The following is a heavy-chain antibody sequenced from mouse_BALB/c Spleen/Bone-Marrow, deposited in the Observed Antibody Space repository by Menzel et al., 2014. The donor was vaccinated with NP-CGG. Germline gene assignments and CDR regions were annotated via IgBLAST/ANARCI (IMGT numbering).Heavy chain of an antibody. D-gene: IGHD1-1*02. CDR1: GYSXTGYN. J-gene: IGHJ2*01. CDR3: ARYGNYSDY. CDR2: IAPYSGTT. Sequence: FGXDLEXPXASVKLSRKASGYSXTGYNMNWVKQSTGKSLEWIGNIAPYSGTTNYNQKFKCKATLTVDKSSSTAYMQLKSLTSEESAVYYCARYGNYSDYWAEGRXLTLS. V-gene: IGHV1-39*01.